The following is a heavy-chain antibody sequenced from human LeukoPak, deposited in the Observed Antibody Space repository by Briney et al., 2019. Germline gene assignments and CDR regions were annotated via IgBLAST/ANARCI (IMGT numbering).Heavy chain of an antibody. CDR3: ARHTTDFWSGPDGGYFDY. D-gene: IGHD3-3*01. Sequence: GDCLKISCKGSGYSLTSYWIGWVRQMPGKGLEWMGIIYPGDSDTRYSPSFQGQVTISADKSISTAYLQWSSLKASDTAMYYCARHTTDFWSGPDGGYFDYWGQGTLVTVSS. CDR1: GYSLTSYW. J-gene: IGHJ4*02. V-gene: IGHV5-51*01. CDR2: IYPGDSDT.